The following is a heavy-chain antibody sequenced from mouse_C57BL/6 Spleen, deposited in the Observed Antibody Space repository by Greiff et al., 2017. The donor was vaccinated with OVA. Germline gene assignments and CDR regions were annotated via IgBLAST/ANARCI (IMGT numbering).Heavy chain of an antibody. CDR3: ARRELGLDY. CDR2: IDPSDSYT. J-gene: IGHJ2*01. D-gene: IGHD4-1*01. V-gene: IGHV1-69*01. Sequence: QVQLQQPGAELVMPGASVKLSCKASGYTFTCYWMHWVKQRPGQGLEWIGEIDPSDSYTNYNQKFKGKSTLTVDKSSSTAYMQLSSLTSEDSAVYYCARRELGLDYWGQGTTLTVSS. CDR1: GYTFTCYW.